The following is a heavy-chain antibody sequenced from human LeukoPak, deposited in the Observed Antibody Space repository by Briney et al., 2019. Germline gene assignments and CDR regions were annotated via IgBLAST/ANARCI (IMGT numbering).Heavy chain of an antibody. CDR2: ISTSSSTI. Sequence: GGSLRLSCAASGFTFSTYNTNWVRQAPGQGLEWVSYISTSSSTIHYADYVKGRFTTSRDNAKNSLYLQLNSLRADDTAVYYCAREYSSSAGRSLDYWGQGALVTVSS. J-gene: IGHJ4*02. V-gene: IGHV3-48*04. CDR1: GFTFSTYN. D-gene: IGHD6-6*01. CDR3: AREYSSSAGRSLDY.